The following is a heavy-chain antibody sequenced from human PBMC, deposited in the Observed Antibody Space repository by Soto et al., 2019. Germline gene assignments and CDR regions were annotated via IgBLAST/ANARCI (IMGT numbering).Heavy chain of an antibody. D-gene: IGHD3-10*01. CDR2: INPNSGGT. Sequence: ASVKVSCKASGYTFTGAYIHWVRQAPGQGLECMGCINPNSGGTESAQKFQGRVTVTRDTSITTVYMEMNRLRSDDTGVYYCARDFTTRSYGVDVWGQGTAVTVSS. CDR1: GYTFTGAY. J-gene: IGHJ6*02. V-gene: IGHV1-2*02. CDR3: ARDFTTRSYGVDV.